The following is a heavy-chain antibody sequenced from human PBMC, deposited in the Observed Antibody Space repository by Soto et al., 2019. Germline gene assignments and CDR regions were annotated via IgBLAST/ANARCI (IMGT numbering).Heavy chain of an antibody. J-gene: IGHJ4*02. CDR3: ARGSYDSSGYFDY. V-gene: IGHV1-69*02. CDR2: IIPILGIA. D-gene: IGHD3-22*01. CDR1: GGTFSSYT. Sequence: QVQLVQSGAEVKKPGSSVKVSCKASGGTFSSYTISWVRQAPGQGLEWMGRIIPILGIANYAQKFQGRVTITADKSTSTAYMELSSLRSEDTALYYCARGSYDSSGYFDYWGQGTLVTVSS.